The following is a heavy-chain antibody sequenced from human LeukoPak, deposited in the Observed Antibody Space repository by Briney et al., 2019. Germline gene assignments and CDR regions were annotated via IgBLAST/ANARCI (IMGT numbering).Heavy chain of an antibody. J-gene: IGHJ4*02. D-gene: IGHD6-13*01. V-gene: IGHV1-18*01. CDR2: ISAYNGNT. CDR3: ARDYSSSWYGGGGSD. CDR1: GYTFPTYG. Sequence: ASVTVSCKASGYTFPTYGISGVRQAPGQGLEWMEWISAYNGNTNYAQKLQGRVTMTTDTSTSTAYMELRSLRSDDTAVYYCARDYSSSWYGGGGSDWGQGTLVTVSS.